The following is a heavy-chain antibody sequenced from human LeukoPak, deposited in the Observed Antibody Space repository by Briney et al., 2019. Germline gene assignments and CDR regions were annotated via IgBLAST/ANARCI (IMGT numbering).Heavy chain of an antibody. D-gene: IGHD6-13*01. CDR3: ARGLAAAGTVFDY. CDR2: INHSGST. V-gene: IGHV4-34*01. CDR1: GGSFSGYY. Sequence: SETLSLTCAVYGGSFSGYYWSWIRQPPGKGLEWIGEINHSGSTNYNPSLKSRVTISVDTSKNQFSLKLSSVTAADTAVYYCARGLAAAGTVFDYWGQGTLVTVSS. J-gene: IGHJ4*02.